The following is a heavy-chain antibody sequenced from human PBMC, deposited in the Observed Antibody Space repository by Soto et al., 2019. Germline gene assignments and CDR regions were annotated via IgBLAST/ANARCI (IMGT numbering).Heavy chain of an antibody. CDR3: AKAGGDCSGGSCYSGQGDN. J-gene: IGHJ4*02. CDR2: IPGSGGST. Sequence: EVQLLESGGGLVQPGGSLRLSCAASGFTFSSYVMTWVRQAPGKGLEWVSGIPGSGGSTYYADSVKGRFTISRDNSKNTLYLQMNSLRDENTAIYYCAKAGGDCSGGSCYSGQGDNWGQGTLVTVSS. V-gene: IGHV3-23*01. CDR1: GFTFSSYV. D-gene: IGHD2-15*01.